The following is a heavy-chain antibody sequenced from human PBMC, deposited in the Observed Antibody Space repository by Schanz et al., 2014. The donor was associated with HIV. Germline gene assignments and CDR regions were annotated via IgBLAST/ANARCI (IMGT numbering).Heavy chain of an antibody. CDR1: GFTFSDYS. V-gene: IGHV3-30*03. Sequence: VQLAESGGGLVKPGGSLRLSCAGSGFTFSDYSMTWVRQAPGKGLEWVAVISHDGINKYYEDSVTGRFTISRDNSKSTLYLQMNSLRSEDTAVYYCARAGLHDYGDSGLDYWGQGTLVTVSS. CDR2: ISHDGINK. J-gene: IGHJ4*02. D-gene: IGHD4-17*01. CDR3: ARAGLHDYGDSGLDY.